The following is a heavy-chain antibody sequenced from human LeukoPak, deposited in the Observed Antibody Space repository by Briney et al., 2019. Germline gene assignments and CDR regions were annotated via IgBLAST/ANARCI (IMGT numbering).Heavy chain of an antibody. CDR1: GGSISSSNW. V-gene: IGHV4-4*02. CDR2: IYHSGST. CDR3: ARDHRGSYYDWFDP. D-gene: IGHD1-26*01. J-gene: IGHJ5*02. Sequence: SGTLSLTCAVSGGSISSSNWWSWVRQPPGKGLEWIGEIYHSGSTNYNPSLKSRVTISVDTSKNQFSLKLSSVTAADTAVYYCARDHRGSYYDWFDPWGQGTLVTVSS.